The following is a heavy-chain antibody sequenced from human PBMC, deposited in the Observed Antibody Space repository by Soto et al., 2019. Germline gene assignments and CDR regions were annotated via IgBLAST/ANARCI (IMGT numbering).Heavy chain of an antibody. Sequence: SETLSLTCTVSVGSINNHYWSWIRQPPGQGLEWIGYIYYSGSTNYNPSLKSRVTMSVDTSKNQFSLKLSSLTAADTAIYYCARANWFFDYWGQGTRVTVSS. V-gene: IGHV4-59*11. D-gene: IGHD7-27*01. CDR2: IYYSGST. J-gene: IGHJ4*02. CDR3: ARANWFFDY. CDR1: VGSINNHY.